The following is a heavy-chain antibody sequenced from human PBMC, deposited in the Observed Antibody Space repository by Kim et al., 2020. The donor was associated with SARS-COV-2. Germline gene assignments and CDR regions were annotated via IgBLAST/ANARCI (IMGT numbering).Heavy chain of an antibody. V-gene: IGHV4-30-2*04. J-gene: IGHJ3*02. CDR3: AREDAFDI. CDR2: GST. Sequence: GSTYYNPSLKSRVTISVDTSKNQFSLKLSSVTAADTAVYYCAREDAFDIWGQGTMVTVSS.